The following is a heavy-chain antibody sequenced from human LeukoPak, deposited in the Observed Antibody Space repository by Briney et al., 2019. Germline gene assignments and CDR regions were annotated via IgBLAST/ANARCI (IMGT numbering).Heavy chain of an antibody. V-gene: IGHV3-23*01. Sequence: GGSLRLSCVASGFTFSSYAMSWVRQAPGKGLEWVSAFSGSGGNTYYADSVKGRFTISRDNSKNTLYLQMNTLRAEDTAVYYCAKTGSSRFDYWSQGTLVTVSS. J-gene: IGHJ4*02. CDR1: GFTFSSYA. D-gene: IGHD1-26*01. CDR3: AKTGSSRFDY. CDR2: FSGSGGNT.